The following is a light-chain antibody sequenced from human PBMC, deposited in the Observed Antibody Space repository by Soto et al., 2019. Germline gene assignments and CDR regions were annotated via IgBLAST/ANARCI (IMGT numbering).Light chain of an antibody. CDR1: SSDIGVYNS. CDR2: EVT. CDR3: SLYRGDRVV. Sequence: QSALTQPPSASGSPGQSVTISCTGTSSDIGVYNSVSWYQHHSGKAPKLMIYEVTQRPSGVPDRFSGSKSGNTASLTVSGLQAADESDYYCSLYRGDRVVFGGGTKVTVL. V-gene: IGLV2-8*01. J-gene: IGLJ2*01.